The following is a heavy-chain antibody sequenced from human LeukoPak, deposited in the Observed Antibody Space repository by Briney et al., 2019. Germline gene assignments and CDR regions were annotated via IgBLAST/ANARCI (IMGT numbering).Heavy chain of an antibody. D-gene: IGHD2-21*02. CDR1: GGSMSSYY. J-gene: IGHJ5*02. CDR2: ISYSGST. V-gene: IGHV4-59*08. CDR3: ARSGVTALSWVDP. Sequence: SEILSLTCTVSGGSMSSYYWSWIRQPPGKGLEWIGYISYSGSTNYNPSLKSRITISVDTSKNQFSLKLSSVTAADTAVYYRARSGVTALSWVDPWGQGTLVTVSS.